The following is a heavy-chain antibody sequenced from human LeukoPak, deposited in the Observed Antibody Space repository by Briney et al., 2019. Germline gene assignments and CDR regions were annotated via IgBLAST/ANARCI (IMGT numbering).Heavy chain of an antibody. CDR1: GFTFINYA. CDR2: ISGSGSNT. CDR3: GPSLGELSQSSLFDY. J-gene: IGHJ4*02. D-gene: IGHD3-16*02. Sequence: GGSLRLSCAASGFTFINYAMTWVRQAPGKGLEWVSAISGSGSNTYYADSVKGRFTISRDNSKNTLYLQVNSLRVEDTAIYYCGPSLGELSQSSLFDYWGQGTLVTVSS. V-gene: IGHV3-23*01.